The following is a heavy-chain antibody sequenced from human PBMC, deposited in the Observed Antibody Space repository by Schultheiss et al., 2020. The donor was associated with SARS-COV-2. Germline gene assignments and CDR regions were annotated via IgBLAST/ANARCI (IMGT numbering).Heavy chain of an antibody. CDR1: GFTFSSYA. Sequence: GESLKISCAASGFTFSSYAMHWVRQAPGKGLEWVAVISYDGSNKYYADSVKGRFTISRDNAKNSLYLQMNSLRDEDTAVYYCARVHPAYRRCGGDCSSWGQGTLVTVSS. CDR2: ISYDGSNK. J-gene: IGHJ4*02. CDR3: ARVHPAYRRCGGDCSS. V-gene: IGHV3-30*04. D-gene: IGHD2-21*02.